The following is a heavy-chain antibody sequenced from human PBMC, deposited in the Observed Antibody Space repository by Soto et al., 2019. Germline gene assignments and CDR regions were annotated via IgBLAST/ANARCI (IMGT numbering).Heavy chain of an antibody. J-gene: IGHJ4*02. D-gene: IGHD3-22*01. Sequence: PGGSLRLSCAASGFTFSSYAMSWVRQAPGKGLEWVSAISGSGGSTYYADSVKGRFTISRDNSKNTLYLQMNSLRAEDTAVYYCARGPNYYDSSGYPITDYWGQGTLVTVSS. CDR2: ISGSGGST. V-gene: IGHV3-23*01. CDR3: ARGPNYYDSSGYPITDY. CDR1: GFTFSSYA.